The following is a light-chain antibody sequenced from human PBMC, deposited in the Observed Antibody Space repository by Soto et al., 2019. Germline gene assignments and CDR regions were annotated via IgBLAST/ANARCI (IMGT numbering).Light chain of an antibody. Sequence: QSVLTQPPSVSGAPGQRVTISCTGGSSNIGAGFGVHWYQQLPGTAPKVLIYGNNNRPSGVPDRFSGSKSGTSASLAITGLQAEDEADYYCCSCAGTFLFGGGTQLTVL. CDR2: GNN. J-gene: IGLJ3*02. CDR1: SSNIGAGFG. CDR3: CSCAGTFL. V-gene: IGLV1-40*01.